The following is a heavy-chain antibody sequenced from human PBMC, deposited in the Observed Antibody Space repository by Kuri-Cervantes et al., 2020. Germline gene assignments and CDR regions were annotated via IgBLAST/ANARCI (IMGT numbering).Heavy chain of an antibody. V-gene: IGHV4-34*01. CDR1: GRSFSGYY. D-gene: IGHD3-22*01. Sequence: SETLSLTCAVYGRSFSGYYWSWIRQPPGKWLEWFGSIYSSVTTYYNPSLKSRVTIYVDTSKNQFSLTLSSVTAADTAVYYCARRTTTHTSGGFDIWGQGTLVTVSS. CDR2: IYSSVTT. J-gene: IGHJ3*02. CDR3: ARRTTTHTSGGFDI.